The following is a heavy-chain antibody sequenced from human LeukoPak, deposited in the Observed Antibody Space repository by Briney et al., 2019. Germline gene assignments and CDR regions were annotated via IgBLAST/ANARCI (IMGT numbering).Heavy chain of an antibody. V-gene: IGHV3-30*18. D-gene: IGHD6-13*01. Sequence: GGSLRLSCAASGFTFSSYGMHWVRQAPGKGLEWVAVISYDGSNKYYADSVKGRFTISRDNSKNTLYLQMNSLRAEDTAVYYCAKDLGRAAAGTDYWGQGTLVTVSS. CDR3: AKDLGRAAAGTDY. J-gene: IGHJ4*02. CDR2: ISYDGSNK. CDR1: GFTFSSYG.